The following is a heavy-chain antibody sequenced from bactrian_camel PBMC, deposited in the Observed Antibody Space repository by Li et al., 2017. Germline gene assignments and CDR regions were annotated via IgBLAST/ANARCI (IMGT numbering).Heavy chain of an antibody. J-gene: IGHJ6*01. CDR1: GNTIGWQFDC. CDR3: ANRRRSSLFGCKLATGPIEESTFRS. D-gene: IGHD1*01. Sequence: HVQLVESGGGSVQAGGSLRLSCVATGNTIGWQFDCMAWFRQAPGKAREGVAAIVSGGGQRYADSVKGRFTISKDNAKTTLFLQMEDLRPEDSGLYFCANRRRSSLFGCKLATGPIEESTFRSWGQGTQVTVS. CDR2: IVSGGGQ. V-gene: IGHV3S55*01.